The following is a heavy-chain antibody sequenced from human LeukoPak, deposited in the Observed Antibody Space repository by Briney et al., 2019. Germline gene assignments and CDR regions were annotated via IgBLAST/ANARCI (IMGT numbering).Heavy chain of an antibody. CDR2: IYPGDSDT. CDR1: GYSFTSYW. V-gene: IGHV5-51*01. Sequence: GESLKISCKGSGYSFTSYWIGWVRQKPGKGLEWMGIIYPGDSDTRYSPSFQGQVTISADKSISTAYLQWSSLKASDTATYYCARPVISSGYYFFDYWGQGTLVTVSS. J-gene: IGHJ4*02. CDR3: ARPVISSGYYFFDY. D-gene: IGHD3-22*01.